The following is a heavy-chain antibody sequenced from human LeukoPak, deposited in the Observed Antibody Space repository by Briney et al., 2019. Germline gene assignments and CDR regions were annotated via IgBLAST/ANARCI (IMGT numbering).Heavy chain of an antibody. CDR2: MSYGGHT. Sequence: SETLSLTCTVSGGSISSYYWGWIRQPPGKGLEWIGSMSYGGHTHQSLSLKSRVTISVDMSKNQVSLKLTSVTAADTAVYYCASPGRGDYGDYWGRGTLVTVSS. J-gene: IGHJ4*02. V-gene: IGHV4-59*08. CDR3: ASPGRGDYGDY. CDR1: GGSISSYY. D-gene: IGHD4/OR15-4a*01.